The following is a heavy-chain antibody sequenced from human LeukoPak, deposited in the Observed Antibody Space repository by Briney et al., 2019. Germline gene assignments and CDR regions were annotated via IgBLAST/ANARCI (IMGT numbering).Heavy chain of an antibody. V-gene: IGHV4-39*07. D-gene: IGHD2-15*01. CDR3: ARVEDCSGGSCYAVDY. J-gene: IGHJ4*02. CDR2: IYYSGST. Sequence: PSETLSLTCTVSGGSISSSSYYWGWIRQPPGKGLEWIGSIYYSGSTYYNPSLKSRVTISVDTSKNQFSLKLSSVAAADTAVYYCARVEDCSGGSCYAVDYWGQGTLVTVSS. CDR1: GGSISSSSYY.